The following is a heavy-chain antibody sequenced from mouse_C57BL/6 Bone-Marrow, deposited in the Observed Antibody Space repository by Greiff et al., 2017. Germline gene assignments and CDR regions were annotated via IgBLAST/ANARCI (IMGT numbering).Heavy chain of an antibody. J-gene: IGHJ3*01. V-gene: IGHV1-9*01. D-gene: IGHD1-1*01. CDR1: GFTFTGYW. Sequence: VQLQQSGAGLMKPGASVKLSCTATGFTFTGYWIEWVKQRPGHGLEWIGEILPGSGSPKYNEKFKGKGTFTTTTYSYTAYMQLSSLTADDSDIYYCAREDYYGCPFAYWGKGTMVTVSA. CDR3: AREDYYGCPFAY. CDR2: ILPGSGSP.